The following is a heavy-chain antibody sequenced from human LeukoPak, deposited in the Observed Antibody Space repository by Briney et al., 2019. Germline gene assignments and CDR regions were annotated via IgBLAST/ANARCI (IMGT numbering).Heavy chain of an antibody. Sequence: GGSLRLSCAPSGFTFNSYDMRWVRQAPGKGLEWVSGVSGSGGSTYYADSVKGRFTISRDNSKNTLYLQMNSLRAEDTAVYYCATPHQYYDSSGYYYWGQGTLVTVSS. CDR3: ATPHQYYDSSGYYY. V-gene: IGHV3-23*01. CDR1: GFTFNSYD. CDR2: VSGSGGST. J-gene: IGHJ4*02. D-gene: IGHD3-22*01.